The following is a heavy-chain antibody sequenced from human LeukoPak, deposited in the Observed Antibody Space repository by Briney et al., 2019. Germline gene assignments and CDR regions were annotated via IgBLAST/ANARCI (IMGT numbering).Heavy chain of an antibody. CDR1: RYTFTAYY. J-gene: IGHJ5*01. V-gene: IGHV1-2*02. D-gene: IGHD2-2*01. CDR2: SNPSSSST. CDR3: ARDRVVVPAAFDF. Sequence: ASVKVSCMASRYTFTAYYMHSVRQAPGQGREWRGWSNPSSSSTNDEQKYQGSVIMSRDTSIRTAYMELSRLKSDDTAVYYCARDRVVVPAAFDFGGWGTRVLVSA.